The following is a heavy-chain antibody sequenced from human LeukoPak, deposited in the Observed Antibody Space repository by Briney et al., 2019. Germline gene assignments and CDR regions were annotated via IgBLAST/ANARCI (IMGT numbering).Heavy chain of an antibody. D-gene: IGHD2-2*01. CDR1: GYTFTSYG. CDR2: ISAYNGIA. J-gene: IGHJ6*02. CDR3: ARLHPDLAPYCSSTSCYSYYYYGMDV. V-gene: IGHV1-18*01. Sequence: GASVKVSCKASGYTFTSYGISWERQAPGQGLEWMGWISAYNGIANYAQKLQGRVTMTTDTSTSTAYMELRSLRSDDTAVYYCARLHPDLAPYCSSTSCYSYYYYGMDVWGQGTTVTVSS.